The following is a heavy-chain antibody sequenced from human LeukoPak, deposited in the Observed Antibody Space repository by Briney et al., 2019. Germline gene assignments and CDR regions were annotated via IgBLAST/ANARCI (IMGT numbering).Heavy chain of an antibody. CDR1: GGSISSSSYY. CDR3: ARHLYGSGLHRIDY. CDR2: IYYSGST. J-gene: IGHJ4*02. D-gene: IGHD6-19*01. V-gene: IGHV4-39*01. Sequence: PSETLSLTCTVSGGSISSSSYYWGWIRQSPGKGLEWIGSIYYSGSTYYNPSLKNRVTISVDTSKNQFSLKLSSVTAADTAVYYSARHLYGSGLHRIDYWGQGTLVSVSS.